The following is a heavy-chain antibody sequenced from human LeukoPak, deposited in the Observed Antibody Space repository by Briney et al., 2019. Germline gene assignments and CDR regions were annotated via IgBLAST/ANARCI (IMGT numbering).Heavy chain of an antibody. CDR3: AKEMGSYDFWSGYLDY. J-gene: IGHJ4*02. CDR2: ISWNSGSI. D-gene: IGHD3-3*01. CDR1: GFTLDDYA. V-gene: IGHV3-9*01. Sequence: GGSLRLSCAASGFTLDDYAMHWVRPAPGKGLEWDAGISWNSGSIGYADSVKGRFTISRDNAKNSLYLQMNSLRAEDTALYYCAKEMGSYDFWSGYLDYWGQGTLVTVSS.